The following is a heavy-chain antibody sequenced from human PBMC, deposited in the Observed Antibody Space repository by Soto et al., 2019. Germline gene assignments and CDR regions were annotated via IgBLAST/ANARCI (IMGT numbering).Heavy chain of an antibody. D-gene: IGHD6-13*01. Sequence: SETLSLTCTVSGGSLSSYYWSWIRQPPGKGLEWIGYIYYSGKTYYNPSLKSRVTISVDTSKNQFSLKLSSVTAADTAVYYCARHPERIAQIGWFDPWGQGTLVTVS. CDR3: ARHPERIAQIGWFDP. J-gene: IGHJ5*02. V-gene: IGHV4-59*08. CDR1: GGSLSSYY. CDR2: IYYSGKT.